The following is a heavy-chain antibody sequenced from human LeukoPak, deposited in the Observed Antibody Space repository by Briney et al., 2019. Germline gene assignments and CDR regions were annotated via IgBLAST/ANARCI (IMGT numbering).Heavy chain of an antibody. Sequence: GGALRLSCAASGFTFNSYAMSWVRQAPGKGLEWVSGISGSGVNKYYADSVKGRFTISRDNSKNQLYLQMNSLRAEDTDVYYCAKLGGPYNWDYAGLNYMDVWGKGTTVTVSS. CDR3: AKLGGPYNWDYAGLNYMDV. CDR1: GFTFNSYA. CDR2: ISGSGVNK. V-gene: IGHV3-23*01. J-gene: IGHJ6*03. D-gene: IGHD1-7*01.